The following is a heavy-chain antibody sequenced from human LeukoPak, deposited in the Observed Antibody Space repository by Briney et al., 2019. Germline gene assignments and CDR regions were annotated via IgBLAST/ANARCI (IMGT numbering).Heavy chain of an antibody. CDR2: IFTSGST. V-gene: IGHV4-4*07. D-gene: IGHD6-6*01. J-gene: IGHJ4*02. Sequence: SSETLSLTCTVSGDSISSYYWSWIRQPAGKGLEWVGRIFTSGSTNYNPSLKSRVTMSVDTSKNQFSLKLTSVTAADTAVYYCARIGDSSSSGLDYWGQGTLVTVSS. CDR1: GDSISSYY. CDR3: ARIGDSSSSGLDY.